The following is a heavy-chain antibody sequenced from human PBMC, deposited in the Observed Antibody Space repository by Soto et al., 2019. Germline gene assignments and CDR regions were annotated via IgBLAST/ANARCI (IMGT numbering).Heavy chain of an antibody. CDR3: AREGGVAATRYYYYYMDV. CDR1: GGSISSYY. V-gene: IGHV4-59*01. J-gene: IGHJ6*03. CDR2: IYYSGST. D-gene: IGHD2-15*01. Sequence: SETLSLTCTVSGGSISSYYWSWIRQPPGKGLEWIGYIYYSGSTNYNPSLKSRVTISVDTSKNQFSLKLSSVTAADTAVYYCAREGGVAATRYYYYYMDVWGKGTTVTVSS.